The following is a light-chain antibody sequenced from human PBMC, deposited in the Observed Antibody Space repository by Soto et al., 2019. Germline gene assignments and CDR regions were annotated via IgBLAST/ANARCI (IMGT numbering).Light chain of an antibody. CDR2: KAS. J-gene: IGKJ1*01. Sequence: DIQMTQSPSTLSASVGDRVTITCRASQSISSWLAWYQQKPGKVPKLLIYKASSLESAVPSRFSGSGSGTEFTLTISSLQPDDFATYYCQHYSIYSTLGQGPKVDIK. CDR1: QSISSW. CDR3: QHYSIYST. V-gene: IGKV1-5*03.